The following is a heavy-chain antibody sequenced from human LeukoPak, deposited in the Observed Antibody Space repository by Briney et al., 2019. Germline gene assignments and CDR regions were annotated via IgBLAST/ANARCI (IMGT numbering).Heavy chain of an antibody. D-gene: IGHD2/OR15-2a*01. CDR3: ATYIVKSMDV. J-gene: IGHJ6*03. Sequence: GGSLRLSCAASGFTFSSYEMNWVRQAPGKGLEWVSYISSSGSTIYYADSVKGRFTISRDNAKKSLYLQMNSLRAEGTAVYYCATYIVKSMDVWGKGTTVTISS. V-gene: IGHV3-48*03. CDR2: ISSSGSTI. CDR1: GFTFSSYE.